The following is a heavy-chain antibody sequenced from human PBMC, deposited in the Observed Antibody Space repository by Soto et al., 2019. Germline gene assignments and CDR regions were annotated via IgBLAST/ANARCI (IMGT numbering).Heavy chain of an antibody. CDR2: FDPEDGET. D-gene: IGHD6-13*01. Sequence: ASVKVSCKVSGYTLTELSMHWVRQAPGKGLEWMGGFDPEDGETIYAQKFQGRVTMTEDASTDTAYMELSSLRSEDTAVYYCATGGSSWGWFDYWGQGTLVTVSS. V-gene: IGHV1-24*01. CDR3: ATGGSSWGWFDY. J-gene: IGHJ4*02. CDR1: GYTLTELS.